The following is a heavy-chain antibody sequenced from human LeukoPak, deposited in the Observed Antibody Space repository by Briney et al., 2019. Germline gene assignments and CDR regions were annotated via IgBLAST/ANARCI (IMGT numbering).Heavy chain of an antibody. J-gene: IGHJ4*02. CDR2: INDSEST. CDR1: GGSFSGYY. CDR3: ARETAAAGSFIAINGY. D-gene: IGHD6-13*01. Sequence: PSETLSLTCAVYGGSFSGYYWSWIRQPPGKGLEWIGEINDSESTNYNPSLKSRATISVDKSKNQFSLKLSSVTAADTAIYYCARETAAAGSFIAINGYWSQGTLVTVSS. V-gene: IGHV4-34*01.